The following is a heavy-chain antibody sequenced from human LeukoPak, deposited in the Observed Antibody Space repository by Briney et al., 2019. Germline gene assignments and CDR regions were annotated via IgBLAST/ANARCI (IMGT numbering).Heavy chain of an antibody. J-gene: IGHJ4*02. V-gene: IGHV3-30-3*01. CDR3: ARDRRNSFDY. CDR1: GFTFSSYA. CDR2: ISYDGSNK. Sequence: GGSLRLSCAASGFTFSSYAMHWVRQAPGKGLEWVAVISYDGSNKYYADSVKGRFTISRDNSKNTLYLQMNSLGAEDTAVYYCARDRRNSFDYWGQGTLVTVSS.